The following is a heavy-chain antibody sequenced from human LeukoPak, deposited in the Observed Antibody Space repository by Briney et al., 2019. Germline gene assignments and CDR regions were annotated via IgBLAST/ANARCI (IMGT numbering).Heavy chain of an antibody. J-gene: IGHJ4*02. D-gene: IGHD3-10*01. CDR2: IYSGGST. CDR1: GSSVSSNY. V-gene: IGHV3-53*01. CDR3: ARETVRGVFDY. Sequence: GGSLRLSCAASGSSVSSNYMSWVRQAPGKGLEWVSVIYSGGSTYYADSVKGRFTISRDNSKNTLYLQMNSLRAEDTAVYYCARETVRGVFDYWGQGTLVTVSS.